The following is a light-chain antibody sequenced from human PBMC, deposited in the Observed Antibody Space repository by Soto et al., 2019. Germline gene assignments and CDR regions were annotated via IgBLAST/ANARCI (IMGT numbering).Light chain of an antibody. CDR3: QQYGRSPLT. V-gene: IGKV3-20*01. J-gene: IGKJ4*01. Sequence: EIVLTQSPGTLSLSPGERAILSCRASQSLSSSFLAWYQQKPGQAPRLLIYSSSNRDTGIPDRFSGGGSGTDFTLTISRLEPADFAVYYCQQYGRSPLTFGGGTKVDIK. CDR1: QSLSSSF. CDR2: SSS.